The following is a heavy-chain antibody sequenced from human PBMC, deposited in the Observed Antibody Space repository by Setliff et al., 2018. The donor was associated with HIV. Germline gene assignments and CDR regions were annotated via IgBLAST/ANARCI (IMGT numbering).Heavy chain of an antibody. CDR3: AKDGDYRSGDYDAFDI. V-gene: IGHV3-30*02. CDR1: GFTFSAHG. CDR2: IRYDGSNQ. Sequence: GGSLRLSCAASGFTFSAHGMHWVRQAPGKGLEWVAFIRYDGSNQYYADSVKGRVTISRDNFRNTVDLRMNNLRPEDTAVYYCAKDGDYRSGDYDAFDIWGQETMVTVSS. D-gene: IGHD6-25*01. J-gene: IGHJ3*02.